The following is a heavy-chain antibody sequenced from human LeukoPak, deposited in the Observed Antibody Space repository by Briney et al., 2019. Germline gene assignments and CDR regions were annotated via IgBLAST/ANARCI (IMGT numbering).Heavy chain of an antibody. Sequence: ASVKVSCKAAGYTFTSYGISWVRQAPGQGLEWMGWINPNSGGTNCAQKFQGRVTMTRDTSISTAYMELSRLRSDDTAVYYCASDLTHSSSWYHTPYYYYYMDVWGKGTTVTVSS. CDR2: INPNSGGT. V-gene: IGHV1-2*02. J-gene: IGHJ6*03. CDR3: ASDLTHSSSWYHTPYYYYYMDV. CDR1: GYTFTSYG. D-gene: IGHD6-13*01.